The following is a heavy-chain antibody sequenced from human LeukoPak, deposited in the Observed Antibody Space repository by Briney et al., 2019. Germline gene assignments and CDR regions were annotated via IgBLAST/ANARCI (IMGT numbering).Heavy chain of an antibody. J-gene: IGHJ5*02. CDR2: IKQDGSEK. CDR1: GFTFSSYW. Sequence: GGSLRLSCAASGFTFSSYWMSWVRQAPGKGLEWVANIKQDGSEKYYVDSVKGRFTISRDNAKNSLYLQMNSLRAEDTAVYYCARGDDYGDYFARANWFDPWGQGTLVTVSS. D-gene: IGHD4-17*01. CDR3: ARGDDYGDYFARANWFDP. V-gene: IGHV3-7*01.